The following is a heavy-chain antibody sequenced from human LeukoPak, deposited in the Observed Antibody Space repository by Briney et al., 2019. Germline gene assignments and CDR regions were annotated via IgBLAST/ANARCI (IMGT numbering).Heavy chain of an antibody. Sequence: GASVKVSCKASGYTFTSYDINWVRQATGQGLEWMGWMNPNSGNTGYAQKFQGRVTMTRNTSISTAYMELSSLRSEDTAVYYCARPITNWLSYYYGMDVWGQGTTVTVSS. V-gene: IGHV1-8*01. D-gene: IGHD3-9*01. CDR1: GYTFTSYD. CDR3: ARPITNWLSYYYGMDV. J-gene: IGHJ6*02. CDR2: MNPNSGNT.